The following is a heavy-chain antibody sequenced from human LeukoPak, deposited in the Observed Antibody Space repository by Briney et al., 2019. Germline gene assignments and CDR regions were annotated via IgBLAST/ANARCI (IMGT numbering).Heavy chain of an antibody. CDR3: ALDSKPAFDY. CDR1: AYTFTGYY. CDR2: INPNSGGT. V-gene: IGHV1-2*02. J-gene: IGHJ4*02. Sequence: ASVKVSCKASAYTFTGYYMHWVRQAPGQGLEWMGYINPNSGGTNYAQKFQGRVTMTRDTSISTAYMELTRLTSDDTAVYYCALDSKPAFDYWGQGTLVTVSS. D-gene: IGHD2-21*01.